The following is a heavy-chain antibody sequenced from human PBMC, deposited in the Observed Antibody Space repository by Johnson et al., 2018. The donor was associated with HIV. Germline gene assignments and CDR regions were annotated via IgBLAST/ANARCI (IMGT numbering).Heavy chain of an antibody. D-gene: IGHD1-26*01. CDR2: IYSGGST. J-gene: IGHJ3*02. V-gene: IGHV3-66*02. Sequence: VQLVESGGGVVQPGGSLRLSCAASGFTVSNKYMSWVRPAPGKGPEWVSVIYSGGSTYSADSVKGRFTISRDNSKNTLYLQINSLRAEDTAVYYCAKDWSRTVGATLGPGAFDIWGQGTMVTVSS. CDR1: GFTVSNKY. CDR3: AKDWSRTVGATLGPGAFDI.